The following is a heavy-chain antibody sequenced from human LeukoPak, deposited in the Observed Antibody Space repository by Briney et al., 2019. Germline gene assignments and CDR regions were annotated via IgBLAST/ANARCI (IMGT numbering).Heavy chain of an antibody. CDR3: VRRDYYDSSGYDF. J-gene: IGHJ4*02. Sequence: GGSLRLSCAASGFIFSNHAMNWVRQAPGKGLEWVSSISGRSTDIYYADSVKGRFTIFRDNAKNSLYLQMNSLRAEDTAIYYCVRRDYYDSSGYDFWGQGTPVTVSS. V-gene: IGHV3-21*01. CDR2: ISGRSTDI. CDR1: GFIFSNHA. D-gene: IGHD3-22*01.